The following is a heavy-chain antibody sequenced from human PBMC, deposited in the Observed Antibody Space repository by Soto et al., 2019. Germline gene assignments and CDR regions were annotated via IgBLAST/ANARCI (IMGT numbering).Heavy chain of an antibody. J-gene: IGHJ6*02. V-gene: IGHV1-18*01. D-gene: IGHD3-22*01. CDR3: ARGMYYYDSSGYAV. Sequence: ASVRVSFKASGYTFTSYGISWVRQAPGQGLEWMGWISAYNGNTNYAQKLQGRVTMTTDTSTSTAYMELRSLRSDDTAVYYCARGMYYYDSSGYAVWGQGTTVTVSS. CDR2: ISAYNGNT. CDR1: GYTFTSYG.